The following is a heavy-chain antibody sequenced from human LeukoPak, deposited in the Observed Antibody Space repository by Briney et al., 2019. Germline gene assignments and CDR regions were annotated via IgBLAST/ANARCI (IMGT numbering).Heavy chain of an antibody. Sequence: GRSLRLSCAASGFTFDDYAMHWVRQAPGKGLEWVSAISGSGGSTYYADSVKGRFTISRDNSKNTLYLQMNSLRAEDTAVYYCAKEVRIFQHWGQGTLVTVSS. CDR2: ISGSGGST. CDR1: GFTFDDYA. V-gene: IGHV3-23*01. D-gene: IGHD1-1*01. J-gene: IGHJ1*01. CDR3: AKEVRIFQH.